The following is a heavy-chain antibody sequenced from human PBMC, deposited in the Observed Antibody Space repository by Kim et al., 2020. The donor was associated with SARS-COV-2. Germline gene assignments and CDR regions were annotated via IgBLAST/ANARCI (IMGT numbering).Heavy chain of an antibody. CDR2: IYYSGST. CDR3: ARDRREYYYDSSGYSKFGMDV. D-gene: IGHD3-22*01. J-gene: IGHJ6*02. V-gene: IGHV4-31*03. Sequence: SETLSLTCTVSGGSISSGGYYWSWIRQHPGKGLEWIGYIYYSGSTYYNPSLKSRVTISVDTSKNQFSLKLSSVTAADTAVYYCARDRREYYYDSSGYSKFGMDVWGQGTTVTVSS. CDR1: GGSISSGGYY.